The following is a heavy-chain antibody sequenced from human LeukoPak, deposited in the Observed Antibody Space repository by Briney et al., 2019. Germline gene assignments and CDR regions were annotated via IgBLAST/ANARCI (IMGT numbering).Heavy chain of an antibody. CDR2: INWSGGST. J-gene: IGHJ4*02. CDR3: ARAPITSPFYFDY. D-gene: IGHD2-2*01. Sequence: GGSLRLSCTASGFAFDEHGMSCVRQVPGKGLEWVSGINWSGGSTGYADPLRGRFTISRGNAKNSLYLQMDSLRAEDTALYYCARAPITSPFYFDYWGQGTLVTVSS. V-gene: IGHV3-20*04. CDR1: GFAFDEHG.